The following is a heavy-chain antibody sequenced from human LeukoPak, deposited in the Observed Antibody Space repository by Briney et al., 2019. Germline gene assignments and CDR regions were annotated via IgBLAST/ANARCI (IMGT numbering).Heavy chain of an antibody. CDR2: ISFHGTDS. V-gene: IGHV3-30*04. J-gene: IGHJ3*02. CDR3: ARPRARVTRISSFDI. CDR1: GFTFSSYA. D-gene: IGHD4-17*01. Sequence: AGGSLRLSCAASGFTFSSYAIDWVRQAAGKGLEWVAVISFHGTDSFYADSVKGLFTISRDNSKNTLYLQMSSLRADDTAVYCCARPRARVTRISSFDIWGQGTMVTVSS.